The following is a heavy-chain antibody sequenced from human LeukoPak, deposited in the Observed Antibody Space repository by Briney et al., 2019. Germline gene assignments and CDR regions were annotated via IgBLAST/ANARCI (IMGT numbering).Heavy chain of an antibody. Sequence: SETLSLTCSVSDGSFSSYYCSWIRQVPGKGLEWLGEIHHSGITNYNPSLRSRLTLSEDTPNTQFSLRLTSVTAADTALYFCARGHSTSGFDFWGRGTQVTVSS. J-gene: IGHJ4*02. D-gene: IGHD6-19*01. CDR2: IHHSGIT. CDR1: DGSFSSYY. CDR3: ARGHSTSGFDF. V-gene: IGHV4-34*01.